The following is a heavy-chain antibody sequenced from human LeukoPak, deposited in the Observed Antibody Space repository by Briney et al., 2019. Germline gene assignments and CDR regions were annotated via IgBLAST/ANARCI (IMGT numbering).Heavy chain of an antibody. CDR1: GFTFSDYY. CDR2: ISSSGSTI. CDR3: ARDKRFLEWSYGMDV. D-gene: IGHD3-3*01. Sequence: GGSLRLSCAASGFTFSDYYMSWIRQAPGKGLEWVSYISSSGSTIYYADSVKGRFTISRDNAKNSLYLQMNSLRAEDTAVYYCARDKRFLEWSYGMDVWGQGTTVTVSS. J-gene: IGHJ6*02. V-gene: IGHV3-11*01.